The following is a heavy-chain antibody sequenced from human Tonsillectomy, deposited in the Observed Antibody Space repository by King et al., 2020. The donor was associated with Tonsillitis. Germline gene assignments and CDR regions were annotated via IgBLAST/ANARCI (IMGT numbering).Heavy chain of an antibody. CDR3: VRERKKDRADFDY. CDR2: INWNGDST. D-gene: IGHD3-10*01. V-gene: IGHV3-20*01. J-gene: IGHJ4*02. CDR1: GFTFDGYG. Sequence: VQLVESGGGVVRPGGSLRLSCAAFGFTFDGYGMNWVRQAPGKGLEWVSGINWNGDSTVYADSVKGRFSISRDNAKNSLYLQMNSLRAEDTALYHCVRERKKDRADFDYWGQGTLVTVSS.